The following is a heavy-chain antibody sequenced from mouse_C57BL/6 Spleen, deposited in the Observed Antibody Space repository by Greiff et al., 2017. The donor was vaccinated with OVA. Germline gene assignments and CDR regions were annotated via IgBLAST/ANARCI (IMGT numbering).Heavy chain of an antibody. CDR2: IWRGGST. Sequence: VKLMESGPGLVQPSQSLSITCTVSGFSLTSYGVHWVRQSPGKGLEWLGVIWRGGSTDYNAAFMSRLSITKDNSKSQVFFKMNSLQADDTAIYYCAKTTTVVADYAMDYWGQGTSVTVSS. V-gene: IGHV2-5*01. CDR3: AKTTTVVADYAMDY. J-gene: IGHJ4*01. CDR1: GFSLTSYG. D-gene: IGHD1-1*01.